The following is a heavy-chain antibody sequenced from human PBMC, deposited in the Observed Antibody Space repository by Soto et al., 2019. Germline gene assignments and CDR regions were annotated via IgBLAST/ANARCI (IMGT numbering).Heavy chain of an antibody. CDR3: ASVQYYDFWSGSPGMDV. V-gene: IGHV3-23*01. J-gene: IGHJ6*02. Sequence: VSLRRSCAASGFTFSSYAMSWVRQAPGKVLEWVSAISGSGGSTYYADSVKGRFTISRDNSKNTLYLQMNSLRAEETAVYYCASVQYYDFWSGSPGMDVWGQGTTVTV. CDR1: GFTFSSYA. D-gene: IGHD3-3*01. CDR2: ISGSGGST.